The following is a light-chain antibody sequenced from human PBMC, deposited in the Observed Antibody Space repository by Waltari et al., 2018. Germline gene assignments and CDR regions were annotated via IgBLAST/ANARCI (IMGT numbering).Light chain of an antibody. CDR3: QTGGHGTWV. CDR2: VNSDGSH. J-gene: IGLJ3*02. Sequence: QLVLTQSPSASASLGASVKLTCTLSSGHSSNVIAWLQQQPGKGPRYLMKVNSDGSHSKGDEIPYRFSGSSSGAERYLTISSLQSEDEADYYCQTGGHGTWVFGGGTKLTVL. CDR1: SGHSSNV. V-gene: IGLV4-69*01.